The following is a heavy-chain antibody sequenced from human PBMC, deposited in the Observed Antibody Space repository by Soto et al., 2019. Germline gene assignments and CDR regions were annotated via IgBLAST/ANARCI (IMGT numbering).Heavy chain of an antibody. J-gene: IGHJ4*02. V-gene: IGHV1-46*01. Sequence: ASVKVSCKASGYTFTSYYMHWVRQAPGQGLEWMGIINPSGGSTSYAQKFQGRVTMTRDTSTSTVYMELSSLRSEDTAVYYCARALFVRYDFWSGYIFDFWGQGTLVIVAS. CDR1: GYTFTSYY. CDR3: ARALFVRYDFWSGYIFDF. CDR2: INPSGGST. D-gene: IGHD3-3*01.